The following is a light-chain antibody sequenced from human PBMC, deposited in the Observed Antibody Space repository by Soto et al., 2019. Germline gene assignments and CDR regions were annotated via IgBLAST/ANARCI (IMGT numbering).Light chain of an antibody. CDR1: QGISSY. Sequence: DIQLTQSPSFLSASVGDRVTITCRASQGISSYLAWYQQKPGKAPKVLIYAASTLQSGVPSRFSGSGSGTEFTLTICSLQPEDFATYYCQQVNSYPLTFGPGTKVDIK. V-gene: IGKV1-9*01. CDR2: AAS. J-gene: IGKJ3*01. CDR3: QQVNSYPLT.